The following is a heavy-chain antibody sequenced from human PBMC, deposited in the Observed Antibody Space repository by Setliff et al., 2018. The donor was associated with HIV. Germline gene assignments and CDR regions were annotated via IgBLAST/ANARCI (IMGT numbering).Heavy chain of an antibody. CDR2: IYTSGST. D-gene: IGHD3-22*01. V-gene: IGHV4-61*09. CDR3: AAYYYDSSGYYSWYFDL. CDR1: GGSISSGSYY. Sequence: KSSETLSLTCTVSGGSISSGSYYWSWIRQPAGKGLEWIGHIYTSGSTNYNPSLKSRVTISVDTSKNQFSLKLSSVTAADTAVYYCAAYYYDSSGYYSWYFDLWGRGTLVTVSS. J-gene: IGHJ2*01.